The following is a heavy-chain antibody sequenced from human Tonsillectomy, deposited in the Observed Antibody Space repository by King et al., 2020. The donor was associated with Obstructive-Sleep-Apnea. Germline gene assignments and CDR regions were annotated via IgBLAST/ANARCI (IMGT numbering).Heavy chain of an antibody. CDR3: ARAYSRNYFYYGMDV. J-gene: IGHJ6*02. Sequence: VQLVESGGGLVQPGGSLRLSCAASEFSVSDNYMSWVRQAPGKGLEWVSVIYSGGTTYYTDSVKGRFSISRDNSNNMVYLHMDSLRAEDTGVYYCARAYSRNYFYYGMDVWGQGATVTVSS. D-gene: IGHD1-26*01. CDR1: EFSVSDNY. CDR2: IYSGGTT. V-gene: IGHV3-66*01.